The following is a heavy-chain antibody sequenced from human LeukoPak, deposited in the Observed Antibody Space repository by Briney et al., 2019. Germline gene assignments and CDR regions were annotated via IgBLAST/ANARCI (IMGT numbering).Heavy chain of an antibody. D-gene: IGHD3-10*01. CDR2: NDHSGGT. J-gene: IGHJ6*03. V-gene: IGHV4-59*11. Sequence: SETLSLTCIVSGGPISTHYWSWSRQPPGKGLEWIGYNDHSGGTNYNPSLKSRVTISVDTSKNQFSLKLNSVTAADTAVYYCARGATFRGTYYMDVWGKGTTVTVSS. CDR1: GGPISTHY. CDR3: ARGATFRGTYYMDV.